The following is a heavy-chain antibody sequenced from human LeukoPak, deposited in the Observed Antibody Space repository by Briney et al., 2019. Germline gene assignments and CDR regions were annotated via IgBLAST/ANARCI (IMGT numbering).Heavy chain of an antibody. CDR2: IKQDGSEK. CDR1: GFTLNNAW. CDR3: VGGDAFDI. J-gene: IGHJ3*02. V-gene: IGHV3-7*03. D-gene: IGHD4-23*01. Sequence: TGGSLRLSCAASGFTLNNAWMSWVRQAPGKGLEWVANIKQDGSEKYYVDSVKGRFTISRDNAKNSLYLQMNSLRAEDTAVYYCVGGDAFDIWGQGTMVTVSS.